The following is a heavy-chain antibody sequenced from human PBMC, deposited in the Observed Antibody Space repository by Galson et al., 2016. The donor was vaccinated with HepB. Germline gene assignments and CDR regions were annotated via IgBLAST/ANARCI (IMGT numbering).Heavy chain of an antibody. CDR1: GFSLSTSGMC. CDR3: ARLQSRYSGSLDY. V-gene: IGHV2-70*17. CDR2: IDWDDDK. J-gene: IGHJ4*02. Sequence: PALVKPTQTLTLTCTFSGFSLSTSGMCLSWIRQPPGKALEWLARIDWDDDKFYSTSLKTRLTVSKDTSKNQGVLTMTNMDPSDTARYYCARLQSRYSGSLDYWGQGTLVTVSS. D-gene: IGHD1-26*01.